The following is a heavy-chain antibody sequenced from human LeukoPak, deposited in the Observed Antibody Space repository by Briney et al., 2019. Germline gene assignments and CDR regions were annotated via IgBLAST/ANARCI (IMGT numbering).Heavy chain of an antibody. CDR1: GFTFSSYW. Sequence: GGSLRLSCAASGFTFSSYWMSWVRQAPGKGLEWVSCISASGGSTYYADSVKGRFTISRDNAKNTLYLQMNSLRAEDTAVYYCAKKNLGVSWHFVYCGQRALVTVSS. CDR2: ISASGGST. D-gene: IGHD5-12*01. J-gene: IGHJ4*02. V-gene: IGHV3-23*01. CDR3: AKKNLGVSWHFVY.